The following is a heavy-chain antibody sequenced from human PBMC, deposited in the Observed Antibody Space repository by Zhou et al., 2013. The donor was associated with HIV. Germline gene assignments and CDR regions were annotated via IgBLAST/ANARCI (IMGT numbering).Heavy chain of an antibody. CDR1: VPHG. Sequence: QVQLVQSGAEVKKPGSSVKVSCKGFVPHGISWVRQAPGQGLEWMGGIIPIYGTPTYAQNFQGRVALTTDESTRTAYMELSSLRSEDTAVYFCAGVRGIARRGHFDYLGPGNPGHRLL. V-gene: IGHV1-69*05. D-gene: IGHD6-13*01. CDR3: AGVRGIARRGHFDY. J-gene: IGHJ4*02. CDR2: IIPIYGTP.